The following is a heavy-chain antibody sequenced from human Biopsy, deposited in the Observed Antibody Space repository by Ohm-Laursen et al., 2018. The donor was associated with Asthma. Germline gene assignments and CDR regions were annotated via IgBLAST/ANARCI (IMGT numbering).Heavy chain of an antibody. CDR1: GFSMDTNSYF. J-gene: IGHJ3*01. V-gene: IGHV4-39*01. CDR2: VFYTGIT. CDR3: ARQKLAAAEGPFDL. Sequence: SETLSLTCTISGFSMDTNSYFWGWIRQPPGKGLEWIGGVFYTGITYYNPSLESRVTMSVDTSKSQFFLEVNSVTAPDTAVYYCARQKLAAAEGPFDLWGQGTMVTVSS. D-gene: IGHD6-13*01.